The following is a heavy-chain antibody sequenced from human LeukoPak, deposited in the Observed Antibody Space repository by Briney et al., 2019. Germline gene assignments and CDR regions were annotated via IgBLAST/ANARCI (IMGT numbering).Heavy chain of an antibody. D-gene: IGHD3-22*01. J-gene: IGHJ5*02. CDR3: ARGDYNDGAGYLDH. CDR2: IYYNGIT. Sequence: PSETLSLTCTVSGGSISSGEYYWNWIRQPPGKGLEWIGYIYYNGITYYNPSLESRVTISVDTSKNQFSLKLSSVTAADTAVYYCARGDYNDGAGYLDHWGQETLVPVSS. V-gene: IGHV4-30-4*01. CDR1: GGSISSGEYY.